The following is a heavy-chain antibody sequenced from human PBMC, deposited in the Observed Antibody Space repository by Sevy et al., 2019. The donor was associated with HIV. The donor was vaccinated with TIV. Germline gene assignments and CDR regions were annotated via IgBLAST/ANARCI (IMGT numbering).Heavy chain of an antibody. D-gene: IGHD1-26*01. CDR2: IMPSGIT. J-gene: IGHJ4*02. V-gene: IGHV4-34*01. CDR3: ARGQWEHPF. Sequence: SQTLSLTCAVYGGSLSGYYWSWIRQPPGKGLEWIGEIMPSGITNYNPSLKSRVSISIDTSKTQFSLKVNSVTAADTAIYYCARGQWEHPFWGQGTQVTVSS. CDR1: GGSLSGYY.